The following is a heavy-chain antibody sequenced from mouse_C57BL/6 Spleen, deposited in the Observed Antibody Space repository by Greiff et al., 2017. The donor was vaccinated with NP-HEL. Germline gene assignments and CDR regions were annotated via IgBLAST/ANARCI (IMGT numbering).Heavy chain of an antibody. Sequence: QVQLQQSGAELVRPGASVTLSCKASGYTFTDYEMHWVTQTPVHGLEWIGAIDPETGGTAYNQKFKGKAILTADKASRTAYMELRSLTSEDSAVYYCTRWYYGSSYYFDYWGQGTTLTVSS. D-gene: IGHD1-1*01. CDR1: GYTFTDYE. V-gene: IGHV1-15*01. CDR2: IDPETGGT. J-gene: IGHJ2*01. CDR3: TRWYYGSSYYFDY.